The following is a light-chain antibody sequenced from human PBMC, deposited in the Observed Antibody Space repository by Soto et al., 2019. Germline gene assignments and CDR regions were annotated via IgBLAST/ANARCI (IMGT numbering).Light chain of an antibody. V-gene: IGKV3-11*01. Sequence: IVLTQSPAPLSSCKGEXPALSSRASQSGRSNLALYRQKPGQAPRLLIFDSSNRAAGIPARFSGSGSGTDFTLTVSSLEPGEFLVYYCHQRSDWPWTFGQGTKVDNK. CDR3: HQRSDWPWT. J-gene: IGKJ1*01. CDR2: DSS. CDR1: QSGRSN.